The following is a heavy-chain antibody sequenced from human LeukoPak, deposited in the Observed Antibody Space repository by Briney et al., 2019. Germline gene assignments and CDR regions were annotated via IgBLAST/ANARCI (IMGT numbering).Heavy chain of an antibody. CDR2: IDTSGST. D-gene: IGHD6-13*01. J-gene: IGHJ2*01. V-gene: IGHV4-4*07. CDR3: ARVSSGWFQDLYFDL. Sequence: SETLSLTCTVSGGSISSYYWSWIRQPAGKGLEWIGRIDTSGSTNYKPSFKSRVNMSVDTSKNQFSLKLSSVTAADTAVYYCARVSSGWFQDLYFDLWGRGTLVTVSS. CDR1: GGSISSYY.